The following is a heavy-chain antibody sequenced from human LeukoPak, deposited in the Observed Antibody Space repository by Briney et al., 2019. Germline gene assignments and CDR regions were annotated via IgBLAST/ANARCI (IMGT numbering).Heavy chain of an antibody. Sequence: GGSLRPSCAASGFTFSSCGMNWVRQAPGKGLEWISSLSGSGDRTYYADSVKGRFTTSRDNPRNTVYLQMNSLRAEDTAVYYCATLEPYSSSWYGFDYWGQGTLVTVSS. D-gene: IGHD6-13*01. V-gene: IGHV3-23*01. CDR3: ATLEPYSSSWYGFDY. CDR2: LSGSGDRT. CDR1: GFTFSSCG. J-gene: IGHJ4*02.